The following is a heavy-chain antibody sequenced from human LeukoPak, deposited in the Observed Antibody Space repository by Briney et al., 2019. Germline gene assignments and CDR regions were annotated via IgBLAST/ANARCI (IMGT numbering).Heavy chain of an antibody. Sequence: PGGSLRLSCAASGFIFNKAWMNWVRQAPGKGPEWVGRIKSKNDGGTADYGSPVKGRFTISRDDSKNTLYLQMSSLISDDTAIYYCTPVMVEDRGFWGQGTLVTVSS. CDR1: GFIFNKAW. V-gene: IGHV3-15*01. J-gene: IGHJ4*02. CDR3: TPVMVEDRGF. D-gene: IGHD2-15*01. CDR2: IKSKNDGGTA.